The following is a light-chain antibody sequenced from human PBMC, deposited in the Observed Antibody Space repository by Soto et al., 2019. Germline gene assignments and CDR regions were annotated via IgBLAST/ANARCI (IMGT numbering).Light chain of an antibody. CDR1: NIGSKR. V-gene: IGLV3-21*02. CDR2: DDS. Sequence: SYELTQPPSVSVAPGQTARITCGGNNIGSKRVHWYQQKPGQAPVVVVYDDSDRPSGIPERLFGSNSGNTATLAIRRVEAGDEADYYCQVWDRRSDHVVFGGGTQLTVL. J-gene: IGLJ2*01. CDR3: QVWDRRSDHVV.